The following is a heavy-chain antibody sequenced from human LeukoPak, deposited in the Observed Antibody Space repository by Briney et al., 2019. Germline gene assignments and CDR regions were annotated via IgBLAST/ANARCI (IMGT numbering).Heavy chain of an antibody. CDR2: IIPIFGTA. CDR1: GGTFSSYA. V-gene: IGHV1-69*05. Sequence: GASVKVSCKAPGGTFSSYAISWVRQAPGQGLEWMGRIIPIFGTANYAQKFQGRVTITTDESTSTAYMELSSLRSEDTAVYYCAGSGDYFDYWGQGTLVTVSS. CDR3: AGSGDYFDY. D-gene: IGHD2-15*01. J-gene: IGHJ4*02.